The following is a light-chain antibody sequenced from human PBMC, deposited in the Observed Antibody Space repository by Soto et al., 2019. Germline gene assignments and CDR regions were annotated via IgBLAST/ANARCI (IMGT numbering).Light chain of an antibody. V-gene: IGKV3-15*01. J-gene: IGKJ4*01. CDR2: GAS. CDR3: QHYNNWPLT. Sequence: EIVMTQSLATLSVSPGERATLSCRASQSISNKLGWYQQKPGQAPRLLIYGASTRATGIPGRFSGSGSGTEFTLTISTVQSEDLAVYYCQHYNNWPLTFGRGTKVDIK. CDR1: QSISNK.